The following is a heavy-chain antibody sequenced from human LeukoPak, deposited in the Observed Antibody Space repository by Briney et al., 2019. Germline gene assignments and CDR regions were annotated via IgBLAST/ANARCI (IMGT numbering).Heavy chain of an antibody. V-gene: IGHV3-33*08. J-gene: IGHJ6*02. CDR3: ASPLNGLRYFDSLPSLGGMDV. Sequence: QPGGPLRLSCAASGFTFSSYGMHWVRQAPGKGLEWVSVIWYGGSNKYYADSVKGRFAISRDNSKNTLYLQMDSLRAEDTAVYYCASPLNGLRYFDSLPSLGGMDVWCQGTTVTVSS. CDR1: GFTFSSYG. CDR2: IWYGGSNK. D-gene: IGHD3-9*01.